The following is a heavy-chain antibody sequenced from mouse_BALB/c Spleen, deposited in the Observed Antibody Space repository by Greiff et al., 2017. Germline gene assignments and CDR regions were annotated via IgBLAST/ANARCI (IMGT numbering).Heavy chain of an antibody. Sequence: DVKLVESGGGLVKPGGSLKLSCAASGFTFSDYYMYWVRQTPEKRLEWVATISDGGSYTYYPDSVKGRFTISRDNAKNNLYLQMSSLKSEDTAMYYCARGLTGTVYFDYWGQGTTLTVSS. CDR2: ISDGGSYT. V-gene: IGHV5-4*02. CDR1: GFTFSDYY. CDR3: ARGLTGTVYFDY. J-gene: IGHJ2*01. D-gene: IGHD4-1*01.